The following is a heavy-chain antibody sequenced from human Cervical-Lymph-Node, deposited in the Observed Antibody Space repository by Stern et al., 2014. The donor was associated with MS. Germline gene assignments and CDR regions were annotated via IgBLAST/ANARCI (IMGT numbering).Heavy chain of an antibody. CDR3: TRDHFDL. Sequence: VQLVESGGGVVQPGRSLRLSCAASGFTFSNYGMNWVRQAPGKGLEWVAIIWYDRTNKYYADSVKGRFSISRDNSKNTLYLQMNSLRAEDTAVYYCTRDHFDLWGRGTLVTVSS. J-gene: IGHJ2*01. V-gene: IGHV3-33*01. CDR2: IWYDRTNK. CDR1: GFTFSNYG.